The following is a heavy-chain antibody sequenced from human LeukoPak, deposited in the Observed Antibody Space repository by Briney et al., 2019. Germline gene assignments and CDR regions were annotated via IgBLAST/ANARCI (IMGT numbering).Heavy chain of an antibody. CDR1: DYSIRSGYF. V-gene: IGHV4-38-2*02. D-gene: IGHD3-22*01. CDR2: VYLSGST. CDR3: ASAYYDSSGFRPRPNAFDI. J-gene: IGHJ3*02. Sequence: SETLSLTCTVSDYSIRSGYFWGWIRQPPGKGLQWIGSVYLSGSTYFNPSLKSRVTISVDTSKNQFSLRLNSVTAADTAVYYCASAYYDSSGFRPRPNAFDIWGQGTMVTVSS.